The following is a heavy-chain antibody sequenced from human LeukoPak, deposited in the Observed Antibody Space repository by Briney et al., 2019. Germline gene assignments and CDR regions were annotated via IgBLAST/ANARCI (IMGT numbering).Heavy chain of an antibody. CDR1: GGSFSGYY. CDR2: INHSGST. V-gene: IGHV4-34*01. CDR3: ARGRDRDGYNSHFDY. J-gene: IGHJ4*02. D-gene: IGHD5-24*01. Sequence: PSETLSLTCAVYGGSFSGYYWSWIRQPPGKGLEWIGEINHSGSTKYNPSLKSRVTISVDTSKNQFSLKLSSVTAADTAVYYCARGRDRDGYNSHFDYWGQGTLVTVSS.